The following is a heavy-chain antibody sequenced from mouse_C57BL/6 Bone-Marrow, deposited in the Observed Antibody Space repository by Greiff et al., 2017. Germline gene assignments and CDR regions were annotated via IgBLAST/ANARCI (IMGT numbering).Heavy chain of an antibody. CDR2: IYPGNGDT. D-gene: IGHD1-1*01. Sequence: QVQLQQSGAELVRPGASVKMSCKASGYTFTSYNMHWVKQTPRQGLEWIGAIYPGNGDTTYNQKFKGKATLTVDKSSRTAYMQLSSLTSEDSAVYFWARDSHYYGSSYDWFAYWGQGTLVTVSA. J-gene: IGHJ3*01. CDR3: ARDSHYYGSSYDWFAY. V-gene: IGHV1-12*01. CDR1: GYTFTSYN.